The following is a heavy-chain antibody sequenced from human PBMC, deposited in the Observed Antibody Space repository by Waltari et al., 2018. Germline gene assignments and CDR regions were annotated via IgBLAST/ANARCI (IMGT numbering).Heavy chain of an antibody. CDR3: AASTAWYGTYFDY. CDR2: IKEDGSEI. V-gene: IGHV3-7*03. Sequence: VRQAPGKGLEGVANIKEDGSEIYYVDSVKGRFTLSRDNTKNSLFLRMNSLKPDDTAGYYCAASTAWYGTYFDYWGQGSLVTVA. D-gene: IGHD6-19*01. J-gene: IGHJ4*02.